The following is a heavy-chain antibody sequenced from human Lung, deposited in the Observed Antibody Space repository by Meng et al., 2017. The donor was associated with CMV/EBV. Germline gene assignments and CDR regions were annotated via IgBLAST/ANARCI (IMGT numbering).Heavy chain of an antibody. CDR3: AMGSDAYA. CDR1: GFTFSDFA. V-gene: IGHV3-23*01. J-gene: IGHJ5*02. Sequence: VVLFEFGGGLVKPGGSLRLSCEASGFTFSDFAMTWVRQVTGQGLEWVSIITKEGTTYYAESVKGRFSITRDNFKNTVYVDMKTLRAEDTALYYCAMGSDAYAWGQGTLVTVSS. D-gene: IGHD3-16*01. CDR2: ITKEGTT.